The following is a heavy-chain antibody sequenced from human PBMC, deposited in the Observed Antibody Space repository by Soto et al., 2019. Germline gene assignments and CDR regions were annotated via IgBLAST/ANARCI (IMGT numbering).Heavy chain of an antibody. J-gene: IGHJ6*02. CDR1: GFTFSSYW. CDR3: ARGVRGGYDQKRGLPLTYGMDV. CDR2: IKQDGSEK. V-gene: IGHV3-7*05. Sequence: GGSLRLSCAASGFTFSSYWMSWVRQAPGKGLEWVANIKQDGSEKYYVDSVKGQFTISRDNAKNSLYLQMNSLRAEDTAVYYCARGVRGGYDQKRGLPLTYGMDVWGQGTTVTVSS. D-gene: IGHD5-12*01.